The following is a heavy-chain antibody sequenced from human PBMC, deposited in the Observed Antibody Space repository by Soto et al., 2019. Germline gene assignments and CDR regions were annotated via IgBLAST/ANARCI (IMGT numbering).Heavy chain of an antibody. CDR1: GVTFSSYA. D-gene: IGHD3-16*01. V-gene: IGHV1-69*06. Sequence: SVKVSCKASGVTFSSYAISWVRQAPVQGLEWMGGIIPSFGTANYAQKFQGRVTMAGDTSTSTVYVELSSLTSEDTAVYYCARGGPDFATIGSFDYWGQGTLVTVSS. CDR3: ARGGPDFATIGSFDY. J-gene: IGHJ4*02. CDR2: IIPSFGTA.